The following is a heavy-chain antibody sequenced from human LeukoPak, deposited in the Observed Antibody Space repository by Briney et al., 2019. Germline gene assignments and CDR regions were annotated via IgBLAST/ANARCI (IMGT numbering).Heavy chain of an antibody. D-gene: IGHD2-2*01. CDR1: GFTFSSYA. Sequence: GGSLRLSCAASGFTFSSYAMHWVRQAPGRGLEWVAVISYDGSNKYYADSVKGRFTISRDNSKNTLYLQMNSLRAEDTAVYYCARGGGCSSTSCYRNWLDPWGQGTLVTVSS. J-gene: IGHJ5*02. CDR3: ARGGGCSSTSCYRNWLDP. V-gene: IGHV3-30-3*01. CDR2: ISYDGSNK.